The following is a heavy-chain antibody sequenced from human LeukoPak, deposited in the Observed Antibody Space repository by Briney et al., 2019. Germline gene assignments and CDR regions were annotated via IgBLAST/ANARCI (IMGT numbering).Heavy chain of an antibody. Sequence: GGSLRLSCAASRFTFTGYWMTWVRQAPGKGLEWVAFIKPDGSDNYYADSVKGRFTISRDNAKNSLYLQMNSLGAEDTAVYYCARHPYPGATLFYFDSWGQGTLVTVSS. CDR2: IKPDGSDN. D-gene: IGHD2/OR15-2a*01. CDR1: RFTFTGYW. J-gene: IGHJ4*02. CDR3: ARHPYPGATLFYFDS. V-gene: IGHV3-7*01.